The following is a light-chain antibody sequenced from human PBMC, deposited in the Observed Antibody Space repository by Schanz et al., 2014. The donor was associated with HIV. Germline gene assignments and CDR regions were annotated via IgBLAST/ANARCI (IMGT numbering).Light chain of an antibody. V-gene: IGLV2-11*01. Sequence: QSALTQPRSVSGSPGQSVTISCTGTSSDVGGYNYVSWYQHHPGKIPKVMIYAVSQRPSGVSNRFSGSKSGNTASLTISGLQAEDEADYYCSSYTSSGTQVFGTGTKLTVL. CDR2: AVS. CDR1: SSDVGGYNY. J-gene: IGLJ1*01. CDR3: SSYTSSGTQV.